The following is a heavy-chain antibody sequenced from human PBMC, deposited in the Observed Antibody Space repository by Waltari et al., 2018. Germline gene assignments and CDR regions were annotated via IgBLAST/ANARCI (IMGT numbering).Heavy chain of an antibody. V-gene: IGHV4-59*01. CDR3: ARGDFQDYYDSSGYPDY. CDR2: IYYSGST. CDR1: GGSISSYY. D-gene: IGHD3-22*01. Sequence: QVQLQESGPGLVKPSETLSLTCTVSGGSISSYYWSWIRQPPGKGLEWIGYIYYSGSTNYNPSLKSRVTISVDTSKNQFSLKLSSVTAADTAVYYCARGDFQDYYDSSGYPDYWGQGTLVTVSS. J-gene: IGHJ4*02.